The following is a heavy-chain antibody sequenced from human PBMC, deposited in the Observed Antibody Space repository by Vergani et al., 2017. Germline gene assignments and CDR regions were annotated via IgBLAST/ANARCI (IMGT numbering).Heavy chain of an antibody. D-gene: IGHD3-10*01. CDR3: AKDRPTNMFRGAYGMDV. CDR2: IRFDGSNK. V-gene: IGHV3-30*02. Sequence: QVQLVESGGGVVQPGGSLRLSCAASGLTFSTCGMHWVRQAPGKGLEWVAFIRFDGSNKYYGDSVNGRFIISRDNSKNTVDLRMNSLRTDDTAIYYCAKDRPTNMFRGAYGMDVWGQ. J-gene: IGHJ6*02. CDR1: GLTFSTCG.